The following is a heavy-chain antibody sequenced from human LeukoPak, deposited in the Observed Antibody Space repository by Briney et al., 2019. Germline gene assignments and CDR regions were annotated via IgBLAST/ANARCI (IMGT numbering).Heavy chain of an antibody. CDR3: ARDRYSSGWYDGFDY. CDR1: GGSISSGSYY. V-gene: IGHV4-61*02. D-gene: IGHD6-19*01. Sequence: SETLSLTCTVSGGSISSGSYYWSWIRQPAGKGLECIGRIYTSGSTNYNPSLKSRVTISVDASKNQFSLKLSSVTAADTAVYYCARDRYSSGWYDGFDYWGQGTLVTVSS. J-gene: IGHJ4*02. CDR2: IYTSGST.